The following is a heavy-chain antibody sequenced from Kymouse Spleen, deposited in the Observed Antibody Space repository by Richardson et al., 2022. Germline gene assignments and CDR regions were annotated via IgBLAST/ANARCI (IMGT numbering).Heavy chain of an antibody. CDR2: IYSGGST. V-gene: IGHV3-53*01. D-gene: IGHD6-19*01. CDR3: ARERESADSSGYYYYGMDV. J-gene: IGHJ6*02. Sequence: EVQLVESGGGLIQPGGSLRLSCAASGFTVSSNYMSWVRQAPGKGLEWVSVIYSGGSTYYADSVKGRFTISRDNSKNTLYLQMNSLRAEDTAVYYCARERESADSSGYYYYGMDVWGQGTTVTVSS. CDR1: GFTVSSNY.